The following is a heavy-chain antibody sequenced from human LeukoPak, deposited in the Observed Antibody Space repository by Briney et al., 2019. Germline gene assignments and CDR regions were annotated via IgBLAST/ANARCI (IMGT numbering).Heavy chain of an antibody. V-gene: IGHV3-15*01. Sequence: PGGSLRLSCAASGFTFSNAWMSWVRQAPGKGLEWVGRIKSKTDGGTTDYAAPVKGRLTISRDDSKNTLYLQMNSLKTEDTAVYYCTTLALTLVEMATIGYWGQGTLVTVSS. J-gene: IGHJ4*02. D-gene: IGHD5-24*01. CDR2: IKSKTDGGTT. CDR1: GFTFSNAW. CDR3: TTLALTLVEMATIGY.